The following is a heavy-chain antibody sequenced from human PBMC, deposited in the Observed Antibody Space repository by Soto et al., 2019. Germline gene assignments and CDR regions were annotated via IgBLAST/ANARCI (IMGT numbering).Heavy chain of an antibody. D-gene: IGHD6-13*01. Sequence: QVQLVQSGAEVKKPGSSVKVSCKASGGTFSSYAISWVRQAPGQGLEWMGGIIPIFGTANYAQKFQGRVTITADESTSTAYMELSSLRSEDTAVYYCARGPPGIAAAGITLGDYYGMDVWGQGTTVTVSS. J-gene: IGHJ6*02. CDR1: GGTFSSYA. CDR2: IIPIFGTA. CDR3: ARGPPGIAAAGITLGDYYGMDV. V-gene: IGHV1-69*01.